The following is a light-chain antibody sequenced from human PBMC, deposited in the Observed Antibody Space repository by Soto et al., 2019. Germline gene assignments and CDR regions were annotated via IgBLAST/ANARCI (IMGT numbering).Light chain of an antibody. J-gene: IGKJ2*01. CDR3: QQYGGTPRT. CDR2: DTS. V-gene: IGKV3-20*01. Sequence: ENVLTQSPGTLSLSPGERATLSCRASQSVSNNYLAWYQQKPGQAPRLLIYDTSTRATGTPDRFSGSGSGPDFTLTISRLEPGDFVVYYCQQYGGTPRTFGRGTKVEI. CDR1: QSVSNNY.